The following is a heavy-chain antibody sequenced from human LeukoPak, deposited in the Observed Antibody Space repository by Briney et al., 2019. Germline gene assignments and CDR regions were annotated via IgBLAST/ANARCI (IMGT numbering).Heavy chain of an antibody. J-gene: IGHJ4*02. CDR3: AREEITVAGATDY. V-gene: IGHV1-2*02. CDR1: GYTFIGYY. D-gene: IGHD6-19*01. Sequence: ASVTVSCKGSGYTFIGYYLHWVRQAPGQGLEWMGWINPNSGGTNYAQKFQGRVTMTRDTSISTAYMELSGLRFDDTAVYYCAREEITVAGATDYWGQGTLVIVSS. CDR2: INPNSGGT.